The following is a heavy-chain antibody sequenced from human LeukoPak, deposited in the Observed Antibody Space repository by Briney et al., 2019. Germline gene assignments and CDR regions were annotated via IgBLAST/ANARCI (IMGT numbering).Heavy chain of an antibody. D-gene: IGHD2-2*01. CDR1: GGSISSSSYY. V-gene: IGHV4-39*07. J-gene: IGHJ3*02. CDR3: ARELRRGYCSSTSCYSDHAFDI. Sequence: SETLSLTCTVSGGSISSSSYYWGSIRQPPGKWLEWIGSIYYSGSTYYNPSLKSRVTISVDTSKNQFSLKLSSVTAADTAVYYCARELRRGYCSSTSCYSDHAFDIWGQGTMVTVSS. CDR2: IYYSGST.